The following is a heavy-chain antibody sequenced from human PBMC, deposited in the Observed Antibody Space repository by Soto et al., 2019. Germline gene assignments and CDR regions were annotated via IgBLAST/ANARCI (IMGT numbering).Heavy chain of an antibody. Sequence: EVQLVESGGGLVQPGGSLRLSCAASGFTFSSYWMSWVRQAPGKGLEWVANIKQDGSEKYYVDSVKGRFTISIDNAKNSLYLQMNSLRAEDTAVYYCARDKGSGWTRYWGQGTLVTVSS. CDR1: GFTFSSYW. CDR3: ARDKGSGWTRY. CDR2: IKQDGSEK. V-gene: IGHV3-7*01. J-gene: IGHJ4*02. D-gene: IGHD6-19*01.